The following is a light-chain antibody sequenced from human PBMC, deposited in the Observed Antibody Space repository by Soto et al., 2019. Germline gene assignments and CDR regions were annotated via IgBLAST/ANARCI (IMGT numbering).Light chain of an antibody. V-gene: IGKV1-5*01. CDR1: QNVNKW. J-gene: IGKJ1*01. Sequence: DIQMTQSPSTLSASVGDRVTITCRASQNVNKWVAWYQQKPGKAPKFLIYDASVLESGVPSRFSGSGSGTEFTLTISSLQPDDFATSYSQRYNSNSRTFGQGTKV. CDR3: QRYNSNSRT. CDR2: DAS.